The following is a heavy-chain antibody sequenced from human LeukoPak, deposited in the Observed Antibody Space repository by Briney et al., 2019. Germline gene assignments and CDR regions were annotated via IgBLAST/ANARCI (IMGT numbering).Heavy chain of an antibody. CDR3: ARDFDWYAFDY. Sequence: PGGSLRLSCAASGFTFSSYNMNWVRQPPGKGLEWIGSIHYSGSTDYNPSLKSRVTISVETSKNQFSLKLSSVTAADTAVYYCARDFDWYAFDYWGQGTLVTVSS. D-gene: IGHD3-9*01. J-gene: IGHJ4*02. CDR2: IHYSGST. CDR1: GFTFSSYN. V-gene: IGHV4-4*08.